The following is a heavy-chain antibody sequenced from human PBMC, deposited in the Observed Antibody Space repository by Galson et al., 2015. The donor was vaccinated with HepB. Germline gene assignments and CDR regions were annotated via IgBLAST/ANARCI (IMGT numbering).Heavy chain of an antibody. CDR2: INHNSGAT. CDR1: GYTLTDYH. J-gene: IGHJ4*02. CDR3: ARDLGGNDIDY. V-gene: IGHV1-2*02. D-gene: IGHD3-10*01. Sequence: SVKVSCKASGYTLTDYHMHWVRQAPGQRLEWMGWINHNSGATNYAQKFQGRVTMTSDTSISTTYMDLNRLESDDPAMYYCARDLGGNDIDYWGQGTLITVSS.